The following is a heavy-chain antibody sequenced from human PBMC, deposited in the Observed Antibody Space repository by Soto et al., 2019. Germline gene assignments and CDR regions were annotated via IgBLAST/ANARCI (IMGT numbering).Heavy chain of an antibody. Sequence: SETLSLTCTVSGGSISSYYWSWIRQPPGKGLEWIGYIYYSGSTNYNPSLKSRVTISVDTSKNQFSLKLSSVTAADTAVYYCARVRESRYSSSWYPLIDYWGQGTLVTVS. D-gene: IGHD6-13*01. CDR3: ARVRESRYSSSWYPLIDY. V-gene: IGHV4-59*01. J-gene: IGHJ4*02. CDR2: IYYSGST. CDR1: GGSISSYY.